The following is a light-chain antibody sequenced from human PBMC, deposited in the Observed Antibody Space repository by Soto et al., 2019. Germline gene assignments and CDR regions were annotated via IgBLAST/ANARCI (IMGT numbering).Light chain of an antibody. J-gene: IGLJ2*01. V-gene: IGLV2-14*01. Sequence: QSALTQPASVSGSPGQSITISCTGTSSDVGGYNYVSWYQQHPGKAPKLTIYEVTNRPSGVSNRFSGSRSANTASLTISGLQAEDEANYYCTSYTSSSTPVVFGGGTKLTVL. CDR2: EVT. CDR1: SSDVGGYNY. CDR3: TSYTSSSTPVV.